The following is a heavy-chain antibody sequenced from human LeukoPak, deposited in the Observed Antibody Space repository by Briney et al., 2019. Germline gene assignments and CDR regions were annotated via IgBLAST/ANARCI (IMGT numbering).Heavy chain of an antibody. V-gene: IGHV3-72*01. D-gene: IGHD2-2*01. CDR3: AHLGGVVTATTDFGY. CDR2: TRNKADTYTT. J-gene: IGHJ4*02. CDR1: GFTFSNYA. Sequence: GGSLRLSCAASGFTFSNYAMTWVRQAPGKALEWVGRTRNKADTYTTHYAASVEGRFTISRDDSKNSLYLQMNSLKTEDTAVYYCAHLGGVVTATTDFGYWGQGTLVTVSS.